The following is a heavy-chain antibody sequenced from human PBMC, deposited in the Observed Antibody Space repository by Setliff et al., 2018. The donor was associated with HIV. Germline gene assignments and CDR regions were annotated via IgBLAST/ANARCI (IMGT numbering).Heavy chain of an antibody. CDR3: ARGDSSGYYFNSYYFDY. CDR2: IIPMFGTA. V-gene: IGHV1-69*13. J-gene: IGHJ4*02. D-gene: IGHD3-22*01. CDR1: GGTFSTYT. Sequence: SVKVSCKASGGTFSTYTISWVRQAPGQGLEWMGGIIPMFGTANYAQKFQGRVTITADESTSTAYMELSSLRSEDTAVHYCARGDSSGYYFNSYYFDYWGQGTLVTVSS.